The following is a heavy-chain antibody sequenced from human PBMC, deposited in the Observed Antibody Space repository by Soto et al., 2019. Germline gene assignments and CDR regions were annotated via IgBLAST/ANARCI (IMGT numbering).Heavy chain of an antibody. CDR1: GDSFNDYY. Sequence: QVQLVQSGAEVRKPGASVTVSCRSSGDSFNDYYIHWVRQAPGQGFEWLGWINPNGGVTKYAQKFQGWVSMTRDTSIRTVYMQLSRLRSDDTAVYYCARESGGATATLDYYYFYMDVWCTGTTVTVSS. CDR2: INPNGGVT. D-gene: IGHD5-12*01. J-gene: IGHJ6*03. CDR3: ARESGGATATLDYYYFYMDV. V-gene: IGHV1-2*04.